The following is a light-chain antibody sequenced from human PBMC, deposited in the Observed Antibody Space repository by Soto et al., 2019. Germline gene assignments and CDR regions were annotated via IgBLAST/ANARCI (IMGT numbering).Light chain of an antibody. CDR1: SSDVGGYNF. V-gene: IGLV2-14*01. CDR2: DVS. Sequence: QSALTQPASVSGSPGQSITISCTGTSSDVGGYNFVSWYQQHPGKVPKLMIYDVSNRPSGVSDRFTGSKSGNTASLIISGLHAEDEADYYCSSYTTSSTVVIGGGTKVTVL. CDR3: SSYTTSSTVV. J-gene: IGLJ2*01.